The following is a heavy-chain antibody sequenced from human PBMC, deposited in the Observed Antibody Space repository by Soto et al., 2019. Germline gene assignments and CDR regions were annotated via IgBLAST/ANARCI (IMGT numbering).Heavy chain of an antibody. J-gene: IGHJ4*02. D-gene: IGHD2-21*02. V-gene: IGHV1-46*02. CDR1: GYTLNNYY. CDR3: ARGGHIAVVTASFDY. CDR2: IHPRGGGS. Sequence: ASVKVSCKPSGYTLNNYYLLWVRQAPGQGLEWMGIIHPRGGGSTYAQKFLGRVTMTRDTSTSTVFMELSSLRSADTAVYYCARGGHIAVVTASFDYWGQGTLVTVSS.